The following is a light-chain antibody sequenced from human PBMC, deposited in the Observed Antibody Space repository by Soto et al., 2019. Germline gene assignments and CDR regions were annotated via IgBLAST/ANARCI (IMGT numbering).Light chain of an antibody. V-gene: IGKV1-6*01. Sequence: AIHRTPSPCSLSASVGDRDTITCRASQGIRNDLGWYQKKPGKAPKLLIFAAFNLQSGVPSRFSGGGSGTDFTLTISSLKPEDFATYYCLQHFNFPWTFGQGTKVDIK. CDR1: QGIRND. CDR2: AAF. CDR3: LQHFNFPWT. J-gene: IGKJ1*01.